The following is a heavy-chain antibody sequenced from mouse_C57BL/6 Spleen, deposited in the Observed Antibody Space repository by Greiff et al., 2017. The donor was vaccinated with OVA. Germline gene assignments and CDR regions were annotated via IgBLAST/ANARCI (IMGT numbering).Heavy chain of an antibody. D-gene: IGHD1-1*01. Sequence: VQLQQSGPGLVAPSQSLSITCTVSGFSLTSYAISWVRQPPGKGLEWLGVIWTGGGTNYNSALKSRLSISKDNSKSQVFLKMNSLQTDDTARYYCAIYYGSSYGYFDVWGTGTTVTVSS. CDR3: AIYYGSSYGYFDV. V-gene: IGHV2-9-1*01. CDR2: IWTGGGT. J-gene: IGHJ1*03. CDR1: GFSLTSYA.